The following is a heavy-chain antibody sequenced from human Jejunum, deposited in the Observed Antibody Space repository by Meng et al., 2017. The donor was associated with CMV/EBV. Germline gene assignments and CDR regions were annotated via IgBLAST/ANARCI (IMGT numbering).Heavy chain of an antibody. CDR1: GYVVKTKG. CDR2: ITPYNGNT. V-gene: IGHV1-18*01. Sequence: SGYVVKTKGISWVRQASGQGFEWIGWITPYNGNTKLADKFQGRVTLTTDSSTRTVYMDLRRLTSDDTAMYYCARERPGSGYQVTDYWGQGTLVTVSS. CDR3: ARERPGSGYQVTDY. J-gene: IGHJ4*02. D-gene: IGHD2-2*01.